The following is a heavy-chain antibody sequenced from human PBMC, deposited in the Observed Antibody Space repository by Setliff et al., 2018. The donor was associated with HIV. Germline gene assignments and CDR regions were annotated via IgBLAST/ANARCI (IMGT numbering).Heavy chain of an antibody. Sequence: LRLSCAASGFAFSGFWMSWARQAPGEGLEWVANIDQDGNKKYYVGSVKGRFTISRDNAKNSLYLQMNSLRADDTAVYYCAALSLRTNSVYGIISTRFDPWGQGTLVTVSS. CDR2: IDQDGNKK. J-gene: IGHJ5*02. V-gene: IGHV3-7*03. CDR1: GFAFSGFW. D-gene: IGHD2-8*01. CDR3: AALSLRTNSVYGIISTRFDP.